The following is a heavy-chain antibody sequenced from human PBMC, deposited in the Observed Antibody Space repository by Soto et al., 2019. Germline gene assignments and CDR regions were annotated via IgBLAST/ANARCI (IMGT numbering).Heavy chain of an antibody. J-gene: IGHJ3*02. D-gene: IGHD5-12*01. CDR1: GGSISSGGYY. V-gene: IGHV4-31*03. CDR3: ARDLRWGPLVATITESPDAFDI. Sequence: SETLSLTCTVSGGSISSGGYYWSWIRQHPGKGLEWIGYIYYSGSTYYNPSLKSRVTISVDTSKNQFSLKLSSVTAADTAVYYCARDLRWGPLVATITESPDAFDIWGQGTMVTVSS. CDR2: IYYSGST.